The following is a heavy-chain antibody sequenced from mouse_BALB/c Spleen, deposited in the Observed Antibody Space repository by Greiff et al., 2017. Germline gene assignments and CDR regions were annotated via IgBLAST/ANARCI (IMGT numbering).Heavy chain of an antibody. D-gene: IGHD1-1*01. CDR3: ARKAYGYFDY. CDR1: GFTFSSYT. CDR2: ISNGGGST. J-gene: IGHJ2*01. V-gene: IGHV5-12-2*01. Sequence: EVKLQESGGGLVQPGGSLKLSCAASGFTFSSYTMSWVRQTPEKRLEWVAYISNGGGSTYYPDTVKGRFTISRDNAKNTLYLQMSSLKSEDTAMYYCARKAYGYFDYWGQGTTLTVSS.